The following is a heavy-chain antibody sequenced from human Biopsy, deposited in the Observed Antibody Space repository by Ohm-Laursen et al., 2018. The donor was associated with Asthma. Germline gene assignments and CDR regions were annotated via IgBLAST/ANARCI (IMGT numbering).Heavy chain of an antibody. CDR3: AKARIHHFYDSSGYYQHD. CDR2: ITGDGSQK. V-gene: IGHV3-7*01. J-gene: IGHJ4*02. CDR1: EFTFGNFW. Sequence: SLRLSCAASEFTFGNFWMSWGRQTPGKGLEWVATITGDGSQKFYVDSVTGRFTIPRDNSKNSLYLQMNSLRAEDTAVYYCAKARIHHFYDSSGYYQHDWGQGTLVTVSS. D-gene: IGHD3-22*01.